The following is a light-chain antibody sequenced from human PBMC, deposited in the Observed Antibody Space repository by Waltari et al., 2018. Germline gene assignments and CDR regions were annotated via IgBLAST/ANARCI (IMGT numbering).Light chain of an antibody. Sequence: DVPMTQTPLSLSVTPGQPDSIPSKSRQTLLHSDGQTYLYWFLQKPGQSPQLLSYAVSSRLSGVSTKFSGSGSGTDFTLKISRVEAEDVGIYYCMQGLHLPRTFGQGTKVEMK. CDR1: QTLLHSDGQTY. V-gene: IGKV2-29*02. CDR2: AVS. J-gene: IGKJ1*01. CDR3: MQGLHLPRT.